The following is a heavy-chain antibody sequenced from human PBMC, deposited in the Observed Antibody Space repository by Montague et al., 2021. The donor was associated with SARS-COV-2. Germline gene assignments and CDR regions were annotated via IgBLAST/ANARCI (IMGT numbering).Heavy chain of an antibody. CDR2: VYHSGYT. Sequence: ETLSLTCSVSGLSISSGFYWAWIRQSPGKGPEWIGTVYHSGYTHYNPSLKGRVTVSIDTSKNQFSLTVTSVTAADTAVYFCARRGYTGSDYFDYWGQGTLVTVSS. J-gene: IGHJ4*02. CDR3: ARRGYTGSDYFDY. CDR1: GLSISSGFY. D-gene: IGHD5-12*01. V-gene: IGHV4-38-2*01.